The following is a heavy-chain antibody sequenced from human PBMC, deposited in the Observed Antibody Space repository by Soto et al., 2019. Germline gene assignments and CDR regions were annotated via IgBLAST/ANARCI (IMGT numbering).Heavy chain of an antibody. CDR3: AKELPLVGGGMDV. CDR1: GFTFRSYG. V-gene: IGHV3-30*18. Sequence: PGGSQRLSCAASGFTFRSYGRHWVRQAPGKGLEWVAVISYDGSNKYYADPVKGRFTISRDNSKNTLYLQMNSLRAEDTAVYYCAKELPLVGGGMDVWGQGTTVTVSS. D-gene: IGHD2-8*02. CDR2: ISYDGSNK. J-gene: IGHJ6*02.